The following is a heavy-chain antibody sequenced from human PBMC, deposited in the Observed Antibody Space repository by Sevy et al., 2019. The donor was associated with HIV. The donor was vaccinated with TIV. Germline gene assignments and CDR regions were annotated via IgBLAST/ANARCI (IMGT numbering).Heavy chain of an antibody. D-gene: IGHD3-22*01. CDR2: ISSSSSYI. CDR1: GFTFSSYS. J-gene: IGHJ4*02. CDR3: ASDLTYYYDSSGYGFFDY. Sequence: GGSLRLSCAASGFTFSSYSMNWVRQAPGKGLEWVSSISSSSSYINYTDSVKGRFTISRDNAKNSLYLQMNSLGAEDTAVYYCASDLTYYYDSSGYGFFDYWGQGTLVTVSS. V-gene: IGHV3-21*01.